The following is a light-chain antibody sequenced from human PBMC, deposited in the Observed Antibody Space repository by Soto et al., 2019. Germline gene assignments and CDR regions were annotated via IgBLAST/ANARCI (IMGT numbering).Light chain of an antibody. V-gene: IGLV2-18*02. CDR3: NSFTTSSTYV. J-gene: IGLJ1*01. Sequence: QSVLTQPASVSGSPGQSITISCTGTSSDIGSYNRVSWYQQPPGTAPKLIIYEVNNRPSGVPDRFSGSKSGNTASLTISGLQAEDEADYYSNSFTTSSTYVFVTGTKLTVL. CDR2: EVN. CDR1: SSDIGSYNR.